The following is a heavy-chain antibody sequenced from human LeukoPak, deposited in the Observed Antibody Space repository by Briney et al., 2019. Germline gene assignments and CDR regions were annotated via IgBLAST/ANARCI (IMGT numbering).Heavy chain of an antibody. Sequence: SVKVSCKASGGTFSSYAISWVRQAPGQGLEWMGGIIPIFGTANYAQKFQGRVTITMDESTSTAYMELSSLRSEDTAVYYCARRQLARGAFDIWGQGTMVTVSS. CDR1: GGTFSSYA. CDR3: ARRQLARGAFDI. D-gene: IGHD6-13*01. CDR2: IIPIFGTA. J-gene: IGHJ3*02. V-gene: IGHV1-69*05.